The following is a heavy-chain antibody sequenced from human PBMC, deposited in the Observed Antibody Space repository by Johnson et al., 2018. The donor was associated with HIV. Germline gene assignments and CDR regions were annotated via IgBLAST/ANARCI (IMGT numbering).Heavy chain of an antibody. V-gene: IGHV3-23*04. Sequence: VQLVESGGTLVQPGGSLRLSCAASGFTFSTYAMNWVRQAPGKGLEWVSAISGSGGSTYYADSVKGRFTISRDNSKNTLYRQMNSLRAEDTAVYYCAKDRLVGATGDACDIWGQGTMVTVSS. J-gene: IGHJ3*02. CDR1: GFTFSTYA. CDR2: ISGSGGST. CDR3: AKDRLVGATGDACDI. D-gene: IGHD1-26*01.